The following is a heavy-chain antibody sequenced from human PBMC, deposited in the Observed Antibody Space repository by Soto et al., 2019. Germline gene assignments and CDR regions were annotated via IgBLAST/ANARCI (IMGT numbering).Heavy chain of an antibody. D-gene: IGHD1-7*01. V-gene: IGHV3-23*01. J-gene: IGHJ4*02. CDR2: ISGTGGNT. Sequence: GGSLRLSCAASGFTFSSYAMSWVRQAPAKGLEWVSGISGTGGNTFHADSVKGRFTISRDNSKNTLYLQMNSLRAEDTAVYYCAKLPDVNYYRYFDYWGQGSLVNVSS. CDR1: GFTFSSYA. CDR3: AKLPDVNYYRYFDY.